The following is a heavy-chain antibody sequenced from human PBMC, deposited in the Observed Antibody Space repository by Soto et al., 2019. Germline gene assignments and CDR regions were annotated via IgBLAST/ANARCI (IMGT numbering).Heavy chain of an antibody. Sequence: QVQLQESGPGLVKPSQTLSLTCTVSGGSISSGGYYWSWIRQHPGKGLEWIGYIYYTGTTYYNPSLKSRVPISVDTSKNQFSLELISVTAADPAVYYCARVYGDYRSWFDPWGQGTLVTVSS. CDR1: GGSISSGGYY. CDR3: ARVYGDYRSWFDP. J-gene: IGHJ5*02. CDR2: IYYTGTT. D-gene: IGHD4-17*01. V-gene: IGHV4-31*03.